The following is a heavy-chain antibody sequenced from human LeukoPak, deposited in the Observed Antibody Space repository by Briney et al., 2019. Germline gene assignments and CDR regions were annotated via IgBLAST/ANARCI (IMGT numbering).Heavy chain of an antibody. D-gene: IGHD2-15*01. CDR2: IYYSGTT. J-gene: IGHJ4*02. V-gene: IGHV4-59*01. Sequence: PSETLSLTCTVSGASISSYYWSWIRQPPGKGLEWIGYIYYSGTTKYNPSLKSRVTISVDTSKNQFSLNLSSVTAADTAVYYCARERVYCSGGSCYSRSYWGQGTLVTVSS. CDR1: GASISSYY. CDR3: ARERVYCSGGSCYSRSY.